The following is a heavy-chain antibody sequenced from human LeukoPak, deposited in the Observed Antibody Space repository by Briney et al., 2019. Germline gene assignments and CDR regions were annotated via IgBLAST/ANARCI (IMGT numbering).Heavy chain of an antibody. V-gene: IGHV1-69*02. CDR3: ARADGYYDFWSGYYLNY. J-gene: IGHJ4*02. Sequence: PVASVKVSCKASGGTFSSYTISCVRQAPGQGLEWMGGIIPILGIANYAQKSQGRVTITADKSTSTAYMELGSLRSEDTAVYYCARADGYYDFWSGYYLNYWGQGTLVTVSS. CDR1: GGTFSSYT. CDR2: IIPILGIA. D-gene: IGHD3-3*01.